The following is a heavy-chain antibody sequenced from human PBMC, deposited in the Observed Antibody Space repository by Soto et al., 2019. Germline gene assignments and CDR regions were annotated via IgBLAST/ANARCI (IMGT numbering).Heavy chain of an antibody. CDR2: ISSTGGST. V-gene: IGHV3-64*04. CDR3: ARPAHSIEAADTAFFHH. D-gene: IGHD6-13*01. J-gene: IGHJ1*01. Sequence: GGSLRLSCSASGFTFSSYAMHWVRQAPGKGLEYVSAISSTGGSTYYADSVKGRFTISRDNSKNTLYLQMNSLRAEDTAVYSCARPAHSIEAADTAFFHHWGQGTPVTVSS. CDR1: GFTFSSYA.